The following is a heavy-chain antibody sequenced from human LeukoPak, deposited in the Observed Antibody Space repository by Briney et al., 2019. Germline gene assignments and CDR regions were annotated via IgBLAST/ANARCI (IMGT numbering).Heavy chain of an antibody. J-gene: IGHJ5*02. CDR2: ISYDGSNK. Sequence: GRSLRLSCAASGFTFSSYAMHWVRQAPGKGLERVAVISYDGSNKYYADSVKGRFTISRDNSKNTLYLQMNSLRAEDTAVYYCARDTGYYDILTGTFDPWGQGTLVTVSS. V-gene: IGHV3-30-3*01. CDR3: ARDTGYYDILTGTFDP. CDR1: GFTFSSYA. D-gene: IGHD3-9*01.